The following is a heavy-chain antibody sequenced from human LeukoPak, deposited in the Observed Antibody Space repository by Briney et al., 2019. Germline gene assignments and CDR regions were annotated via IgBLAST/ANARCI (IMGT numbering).Heavy chain of an antibody. J-gene: IGHJ6*03. D-gene: IGHD2-2*02. CDR3: ARGTYCSSPSCYTGYMDV. CDR2: IYSGGST. V-gene: IGHV3-66*01. CDR1: GFTVSSNY. Sequence: GGSLRLSCAASGFTVSSNYMSWARQAPGKGLEWVSVIYSGGSTYYADSVKGRFSISRDNSKNTLYLQMNSLRAEDTAVYYCARGTYCSSPSCYTGYMDVWGKGTTVTVSS.